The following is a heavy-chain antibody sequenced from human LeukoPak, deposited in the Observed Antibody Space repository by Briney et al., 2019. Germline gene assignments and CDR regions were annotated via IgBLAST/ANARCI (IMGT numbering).Heavy chain of an antibody. D-gene: IGHD2-21*02. CDR1: GFTFSSYS. V-gene: IGHV3-48*01. J-gene: IGHJ4*02. CDR2: ISSSSTI. Sequence: GGSLRLSCAASGFTFSSYSMNWVRQAPGKGLEWVSYISSSSTIYYADSVKGRFTISRDNAKNSLYLQMNSLRAEDTAVYYCARIRTPKTVTYYFDYWGQGTLVTVSS. CDR3: ARIRTPKTVTYYFDY.